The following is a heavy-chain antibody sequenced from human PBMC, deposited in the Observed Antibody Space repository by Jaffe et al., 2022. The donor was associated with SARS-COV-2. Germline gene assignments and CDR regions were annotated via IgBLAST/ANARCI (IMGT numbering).Heavy chain of an antibody. V-gene: IGHV4-59*08. CDR2: IYYSGST. CDR1: GGSISSYY. J-gene: IGHJ6*02. Sequence: QVQLQESGPGLVKPSETLSLTCTVSGGSISSYYWSWIRQPPGKGLEWIGYIYYSGSTNYNPSLKSRVTISVDTSKNQFSLKLSSVTAADTAVYYCARHLQVVVAATRVGGMDVWGQGTTVTVSS. CDR3: ARHLQVVVAATRVGGMDV. D-gene: IGHD2-15*01.